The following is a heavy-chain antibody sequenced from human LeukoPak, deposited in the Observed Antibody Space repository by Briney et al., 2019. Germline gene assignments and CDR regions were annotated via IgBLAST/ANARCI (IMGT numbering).Heavy chain of an antibody. CDR3: ARDKGGFDP. D-gene: IGHD3-16*01. J-gene: IGHJ5*02. V-gene: IGHV3-30-3*01. CDR2: ISYDGSNK. Sequence: GGSLRLSCAASGFTFSSYAMHRVRQAPGKGLEWVAVISYDGSNKYYADSVKGRFTISRDNSKNTLYLQMNSLRAEDTAVYYCARDKGGFDPWGQGTLVTVSS. CDR1: GFTFSSYA.